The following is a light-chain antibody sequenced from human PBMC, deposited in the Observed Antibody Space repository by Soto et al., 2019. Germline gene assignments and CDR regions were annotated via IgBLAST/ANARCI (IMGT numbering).Light chain of an antibody. V-gene: IGKV3D-20*01. CDR1: QSVSSSY. CDR3: QQYGSSPWT. Sequence: EIVLTQSPATLSLSPGDRATLSCGASQSVSSSYLAWFQQKPGLAPRLLIYGALSRATGIPGRFSGSWSGTDFTLTISRLEPEDFAMYYCQQYGSSPWTFGQGTKVEIK. CDR2: GAL. J-gene: IGKJ1*01.